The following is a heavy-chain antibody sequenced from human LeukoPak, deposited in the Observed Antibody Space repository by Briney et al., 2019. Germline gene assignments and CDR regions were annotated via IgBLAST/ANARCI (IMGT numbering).Heavy chain of an antibody. CDR3: ATENPGIAVAGTSDDY. CDR2: MSHDGSNK. D-gene: IGHD6-19*01. CDR1: GFTFSSYG. Sequence: GGSLRLSCAASGFTFSSYGMHWVRQAPGKGLEWVAVMSHDGSNKYYADSVKGRFTISRDNSKNTLYLQMNSLRAEDAAVYYCATENPGIAVAGTSDDYWGQGTLVTVSS. J-gene: IGHJ4*02. V-gene: IGHV3-30*03.